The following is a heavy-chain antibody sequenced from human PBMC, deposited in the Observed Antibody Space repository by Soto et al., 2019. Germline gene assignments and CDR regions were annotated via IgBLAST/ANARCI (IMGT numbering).Heavy chain of an antibody. V-gene: IGHV1-46*01. CDR3: ARERDSFDC. J-gene: IGHJ4*02. CDR2: VNAGDGSA. Sequence: QVQLVQSGAEVTEPGASVKVSCKTFGFTFTLHYIHWVRQAPGQGLEWMGMVNAGDGSATYAREFRDKVSMTWDTSTSTVYLDLNSLKSEDTAIYYCARERDSFDCWGQGTLVSVSP. CDR1: GFTFTLHY. D-gene: IGHD3-22*01.